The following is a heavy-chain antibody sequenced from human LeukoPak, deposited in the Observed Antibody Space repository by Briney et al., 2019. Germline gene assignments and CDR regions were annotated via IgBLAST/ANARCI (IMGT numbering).Heavy chain of an antibody. CDR3: ARHYNRDDAFDI. D-gene: IGHD5-24*01. Sequence: SETLSLTCTVPGGSISSYYWSWIRQPPGKGPEWIGYIYYSGSTNHNPSLKSRVTISVDTSKNQFSLKLSSVTAADTAVYYCARHYNRDDAFDIWGQGTMVTVSS. CDR1: GGSISSYY. V-gene: IGHV4-59*08. J-gene: IGHJ3*02. CDR2: IYYSGST.